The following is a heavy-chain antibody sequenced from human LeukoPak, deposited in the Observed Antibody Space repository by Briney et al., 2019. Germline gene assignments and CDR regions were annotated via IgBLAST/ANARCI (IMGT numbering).Heavy chain of an antibody. CDR2: IYPGDSDT. Sequence: GESLKISCKGSGYSFTGYWIGWVRQMPGKGLEWMGIIYPGDSDTRYSPSFQGQVTISADKSISTAYLQWSSLKASDTAMYYCAREASSGYYSLDFWGQGTLVTVSS. CDR3: AREASSGYYSLDF. D-gene: IGHD3-22*01. CDR1: GYSFTGYW. V-gene: IGHV5-51*01. J-gene: IGHJ4*02.